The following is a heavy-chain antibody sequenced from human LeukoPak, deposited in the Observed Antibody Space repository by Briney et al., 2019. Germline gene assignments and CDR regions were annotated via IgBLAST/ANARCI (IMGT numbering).Heavy chain of an antibody. Sequence: SSETLSLTCTVSSGSVSNGNFYWSWLRQPPGKALEWIGYIYYTGSAYYSPSLEGRVRISVDTSKNQFSVKLNSVTAADTAVYYCARSQNYYGSGDHWSPGTLVTVSS. CDR2: IYYTGSA. V-gene: IGHV4-61*01. J-gene: IGHJ4*02. CDR3: ARSQNYYGSGDH. D-gene: IGHD3-10*01. CDR1: SGSVSNGNFY.